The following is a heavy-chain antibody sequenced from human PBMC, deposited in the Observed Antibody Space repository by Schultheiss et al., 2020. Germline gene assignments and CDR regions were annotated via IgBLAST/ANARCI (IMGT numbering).Heavy chain of an antibody. Sequence: GGSLRLSCAASGFTFSTYAMSWVRQAPGKGLEWVSTITSGGTTYNADSVKGQFTISRDNSKNTLYLQMNSLKTEDTAVYYCARGGYCSSPSCQHFEYWGQGTLVTVSS. V-gene: IGHV3-23*01. CDR3: ARGGYCSSPSCQHFEY. CDR2: ITSGGTT. J-gene: IGHJ4*02. D-gene: IGHD2-2*01. CDR1: GFTFSTYA.